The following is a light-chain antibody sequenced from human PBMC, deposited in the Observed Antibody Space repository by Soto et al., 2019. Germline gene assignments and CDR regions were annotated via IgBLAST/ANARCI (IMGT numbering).Light chain of an antibody. Sequence: ETVMAQSPATLSLSPGETATLSCRASQSVRSKLAWYQQKPGQGPRLLIHSASTRATGIPARFSGSGSGTEFTLTISSLQSEDFAVYDCQPYNNWPPITFGQGTRLEIK. V-gene: IGKV3-15*01. CDR2: SAS. CDR1: QSVRSK. CDR3: QPYNNWPPIT. J-gene: IGKJ5*01.